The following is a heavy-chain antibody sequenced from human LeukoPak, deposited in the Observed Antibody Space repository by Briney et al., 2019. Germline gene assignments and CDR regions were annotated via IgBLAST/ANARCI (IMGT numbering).Heavy chain of an antibody. CDR2: ISGSGYST. J-gene: IGHJ4*02. V-gene: IGHV3-23*01. CDR1: GFTFTSYA. CDR3: AKDKNWAAVRTIDS. D-gene: IGHD6-13*01. Sequence: GGSLRLSCAASGFTFTSYAMSWVRQAPGKGLEWVSGISGSGYSTYYADSVKGRFTISRDNSKNTLYLQMNSLRAEDTAVYYCAKDKNWAAVRTIDSWGQGTLVTVSS.